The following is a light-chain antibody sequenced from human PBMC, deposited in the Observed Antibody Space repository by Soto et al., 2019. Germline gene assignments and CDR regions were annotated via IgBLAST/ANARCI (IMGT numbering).Light chain of an antibody. CDR1: SSDVGGYNY. CDR2: DVS. V-gene: IGLV2-14*01. CDR3: SSYTSSSTPVV. J-gene: IGLJ2*01. Sequence: QPASVSGSPGQSITISCTGTSSDVGGYNYVSWYQQHPGKAPKLMIYDVSNRPSGVPNRFSGSKSGNTASLTISGLQAEDEADYYCSSYTSSSTPVVFGGGTKLTVL.